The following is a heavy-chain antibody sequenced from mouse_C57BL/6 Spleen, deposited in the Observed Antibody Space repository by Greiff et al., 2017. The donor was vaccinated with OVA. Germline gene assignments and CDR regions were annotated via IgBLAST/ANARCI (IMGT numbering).Heavy chain of an antibody. V-gene: IGHV1-50*01. CDR2: IDPSDSYT. J-gene: IGHJ2*01. Sequence: QVQLQQPGAELVKPGASVKLSCKASGYTFTSYWMQWVKQRPGQGLEWIGEIDPSDSYTNYNQKFKGKATLTVDTSSSTAYMQLSSLTSEDSAVYYCARRVIYYGNFYYCDYWGQGTTLTVSS. CDR1: GYTFTSYW. CDR3: ARRVIYYGNFYYCDY. D-gene: IGHD2-1*01.